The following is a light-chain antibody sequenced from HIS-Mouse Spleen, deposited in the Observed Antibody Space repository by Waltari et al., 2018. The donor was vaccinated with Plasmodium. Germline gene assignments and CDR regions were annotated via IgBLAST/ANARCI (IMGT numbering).Light chain of an antibody. V-gene: IGKV3-20*01. CDR1: PGVSSSY. CDR3: QQYGSSPIT. J-gene: IGKJ5*01. Sequence: EFVLTQSPGTLSLSPGERATLSCWALPGVSSSYSAWYQQNPGQAPRLLIYGASSRATGIPDRFSGSGSGTDFTLTISRLEPEDFAVYYCQQYGSSPITFGQGTRLEIK. CDR2: GAS.